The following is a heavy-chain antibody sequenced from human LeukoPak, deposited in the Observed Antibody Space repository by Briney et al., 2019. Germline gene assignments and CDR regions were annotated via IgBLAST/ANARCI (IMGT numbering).Heavy chain of an antibody. J-gene: IGHJ3*02. CDR2: INWNGGST. V-gene: IGHV3-20*04. CDR3: AREGYYGSGSYTDAFDI. D-gene: IGHD3-10*01. Sequence: GGSLRLSCAASGFTFDDYAMHWVRQGPGKGLEWVSSINWNGGSTGYADSVEGRFTISRDNAKNSLYLHMNSLRAEDTALYYCAREGYYGSGSYTDAFDIWGQGTMVTVSS. CDR1: GFTFDDYA.